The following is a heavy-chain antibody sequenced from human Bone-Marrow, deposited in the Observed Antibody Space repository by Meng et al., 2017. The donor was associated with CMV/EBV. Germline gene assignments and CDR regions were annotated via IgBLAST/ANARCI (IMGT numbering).Heavy chain of an antibody. V-gene: IGHV3-23*01. Sequence: GESLKISCAASGFTFSSYAMSWVRQAPGKGLEWVSAISGSGGSTYYADSVKGRFTISRDNSKNTLYLQMNSLRAEDTAVYYCARDGWGVVPAAHNYYYYGMDVWGQGTTVTVSS. CDR2: ISGSGGST. D-gene: IGHD2-2*01. CDR1: GFTFSSYA. CDR3: ARDGWGVVPAAHNYYYYGMDV. J-gene: IGHJ6*02.